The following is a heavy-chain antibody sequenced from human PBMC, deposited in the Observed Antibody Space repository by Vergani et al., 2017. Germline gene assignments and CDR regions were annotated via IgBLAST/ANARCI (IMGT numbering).Heavy chain of an antibody. CDR3: ARASWATGYYYYGMDV. D-gene: IGHD5-12*01. V-gene: IGHV4-34*01. CDR2: INHSGST. J-gene: IGHJ6*02. CDR1: GGSFSGYY. Sequence: QVQLQQWGAGLLKPSETLSLTCAVYGGSFSGYYWSWIRQPPGKGLEWIGEINHSGSTNYNPSLKSRVTISVDTSKNQFSLKLSSVTAADTAVYYCARASWATGYYYYGMDVWGQGTTVTVSS.